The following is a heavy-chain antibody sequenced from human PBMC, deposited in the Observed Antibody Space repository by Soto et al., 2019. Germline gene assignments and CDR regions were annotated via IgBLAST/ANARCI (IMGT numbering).Heavy chain of an antibody. CDR1: GYTFSSYA. Sequence: ASVKVSCKASGYTFSSYAMHWVRQAPGQRLEWMGWINAGYGNTKSSQKFRDRVTISRDTSASTAYMELTSLRSEDTAVYYCARDTGDGPFDFWGQGTLVTVYS. V-gene: IGHV1-3*01. D-gene: IGHD7-27*01. CDR3: ARDTGDGPFDF. J-gene: IGHJ4*02. CDR2: INAGYGNT.